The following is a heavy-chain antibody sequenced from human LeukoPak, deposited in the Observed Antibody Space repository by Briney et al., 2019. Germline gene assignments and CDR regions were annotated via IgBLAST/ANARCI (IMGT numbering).Heavy chain of an antibody. CDR1: GFTFSSYA. V-gene: IGHV3-23*01. CDR2: ISGSGGST. D-gene: IGHD2-2*01. CDR3: ARGYCSSSSCPRHHFDY. J-gene: IGHJ4*02. Sequence: PGGSLRLSCAASGFTFSSYAMSWVRQAPGKGLEWVSAISGSGGSTYYADSVKGRFTISRDNSKNTLYLQMNSLRAEDTAVYYCARGYCSSSSCPRHHFDYWGQGTPVTVSS.